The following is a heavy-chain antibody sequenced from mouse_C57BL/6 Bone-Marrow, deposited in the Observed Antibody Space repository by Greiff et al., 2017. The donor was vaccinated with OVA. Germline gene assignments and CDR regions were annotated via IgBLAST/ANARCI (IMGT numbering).Heavy chain of an antibody. V-gene: IGHV1-5*01. CDR3: TRWAYDYGGLGYAMDY. D-gene: IGHD2-4*01. Sequence: VQLQQSGAVLARPGASVKMSCKTSGYTFTSYWMHWVKQRPGQGLEWIGAIYPGNSDTSYNQKFKGKAKLTAVTSASTAYMELSSLTNEDSAVYYCTRWAYDYGGLGYAMDYWGQGTSVTVSS. CDR2: IYPGNSDT. CDR1: GYTFTSYW. J-gene: IGHJ4*01.